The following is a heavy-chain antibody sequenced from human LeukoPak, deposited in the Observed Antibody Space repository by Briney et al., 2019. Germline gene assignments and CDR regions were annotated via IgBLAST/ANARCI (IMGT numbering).Heavy chain of an antibody. Sequence: GASVKVSRKASGYTFTSYAMHWVRQAPGQRLEWMGWINAGNGNTKYSQKFQGRVTITRDTSASTAYMELSSLRSEDTAVYYCARTLYPRGYSGYDLRYYFDYWGQGTLVTVSS. J-gene: IGHJ4*02. V-gene: IGHV1-3*01. D-gene: IGHD5-12*01. CDR1: GYTFTSYA. CDR3: ARTLYPRGYSGYDLRYYFDY. CDR2: INAGNGNT.